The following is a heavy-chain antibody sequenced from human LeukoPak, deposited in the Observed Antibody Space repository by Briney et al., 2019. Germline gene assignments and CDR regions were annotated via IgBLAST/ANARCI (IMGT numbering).Heavy chain of an antibody. CDR1: GYTFTSYG. Sequence: ASVKVSCKASGYTFTSYGISWVRQAPGQGLEWMGGIIPIFGTANYAQKFQGRVTITADESTSTAYMELSSLRSEDTAVYYCARDLSPPTYYYDSSGPNLGYWGQGTLVTVSS. CDR3: ARDLSPPTYYYDSSGPNLGY. J-gene: IGHJ4*02. D-gene: IGHD3-22*01. V-gene: IGHV1-69*13. CDR2: IIPIFGTA.